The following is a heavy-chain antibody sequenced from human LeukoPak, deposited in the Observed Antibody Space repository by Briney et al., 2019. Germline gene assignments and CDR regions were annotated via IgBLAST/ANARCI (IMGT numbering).Heavy chain of an antibody. J-gene: IGHJ5*02. D-gene: IGHD2-21*01. CDR3: ARAWVFLNWFDP. CDR1: GGSFSGYY. CDR2: INHSGSI. Sequence: SETLSLTCAVYGGSFSGYYWSWIRQPPGKGLEWIGEINHSGSINYNPSLKSRVTISVDTSKNQFSLKLSSVTAADTAVYYCARAWVFLNWFDPWGQGTLVTVSS. V-gene: IGHV4-34*01.